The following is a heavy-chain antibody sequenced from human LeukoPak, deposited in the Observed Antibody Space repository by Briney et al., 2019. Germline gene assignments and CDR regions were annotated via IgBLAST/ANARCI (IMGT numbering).Heavy chain of an antibody. Sequence: PGGSLRLSCAASGFTFSSYGMHWVRQAPGKGLEWVAFIRYDGSNKYYAVSVKGRFTISRDNSKNTLYLQMNSLRAEDTAVYYCARDYYGSGSSLRNRYYMDVWGKGTTVTVSS. CDR3: ARDYYGSGSSLRNRYYMDV. CDR2: IRYDGSNK. CDR1: GFTFSSYG. V-gene: IGHV3-30*02. J-gene: IGHJ6*03. D-gene: IGHD3-10*01.